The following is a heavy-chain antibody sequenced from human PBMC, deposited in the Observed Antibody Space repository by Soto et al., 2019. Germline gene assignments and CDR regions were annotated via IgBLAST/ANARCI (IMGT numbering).Heavy chain of an antibody. V-gene: IGHV4-39*07. J-gene: IGHJ6*03. CDR1: GDSVTGSRHY. D-gene: IGHD2-15*01. Sequence: SETLSLTYTVSGDSVTGSRHYWDWIRQPPGKGLEWIGNIYYTGSTNYNPSLKSRVTISVDTSKNQLSLKLSSVTAADTAVYYCARQNCSGGSCYSHYYYYMDVWGKGTTVTVSS. CDR2: IYYTGST. CDR3: ARQNCSGGSCYSHYYYYMDV.